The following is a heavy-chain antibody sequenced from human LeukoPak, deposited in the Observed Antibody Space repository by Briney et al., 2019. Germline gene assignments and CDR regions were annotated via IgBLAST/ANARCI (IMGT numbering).Heavy chain of an antibody. CDR3: AAKTGSSNWTIFDY. CDR2: IIPIFGTA. Sequence: SVKVSCKASGGTFSSYAISWVRQAPGQGLEWMGGIIPIFGTANYAQKFQGRVTITADESTSTAYMELSSLRSEDTAVYYCAAKTGSSNWTIFDYWGQGTPVTVSS. V-gene: IGHV1-69*01. D-gene: IGHD6-13*01. CDR1: GGTFSSYA. J-gene: IGHJ4*02.